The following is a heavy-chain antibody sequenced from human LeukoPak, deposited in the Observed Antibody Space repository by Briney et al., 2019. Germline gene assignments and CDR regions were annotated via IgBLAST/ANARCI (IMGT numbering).Heavy chain of an antibody. J-gene: IGHJ4*02. D-gene: IGHD1-1*01. CDR2: INPNSGGT. CDR1: GYTFTGYY. V-gene: IGHV1-2*02. Sequence: ASVKVSCKASGYTFTGYYMHWVRQAPGQGLEWMGWINPNSGGTNYAQKFQGRVTMTRDTSISSSYMELSSLTSDDAAVYYCARALYNWNDVGYDYWGQGTLVTVSS. CDR3: ARALYNWNDVGYDY.